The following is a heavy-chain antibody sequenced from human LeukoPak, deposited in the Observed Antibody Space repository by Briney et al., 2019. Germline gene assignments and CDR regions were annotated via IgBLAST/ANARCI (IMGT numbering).Heavy chain of an antibody. J-gene: IGHJ4*02. CDR2: ISGSGDST. V-gene: IGHV3-23*01. CDR3: AKWGVYSSSSHFDY. CDR1: GFTFSSYA. D-gene: IGHD6-6*01. Sequence: PGGSLRLSCAASGFTFSSYAMSWVRQAPGKGLEWVSAISGSGDSTYYADSVKGRFTISRDNSKNTLYLQVNSLRAEDTAVYYCAKWGVYSSSSHFDYWGQGTLVTVSS.